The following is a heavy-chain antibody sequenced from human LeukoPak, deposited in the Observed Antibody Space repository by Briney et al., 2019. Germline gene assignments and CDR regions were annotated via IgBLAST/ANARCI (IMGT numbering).Heavy chain of an antibody. CDR3: ARADLVNWFDP. CDR1: GGSISSGDYY. J-gene: IGHJ5*02. Sequence: SQTLSLTRTVSGGSISSGDYYWSWIRQPPGKGLEWIGYIYYSGSTYYNPSLKSRVTISVDTSKNQFSLKLSSVTAADTAVYYCARADLVNWFDPWGQGTLVTVSS. V-gene: IGHV4-30-4*01. CDR2: IYYSGST.